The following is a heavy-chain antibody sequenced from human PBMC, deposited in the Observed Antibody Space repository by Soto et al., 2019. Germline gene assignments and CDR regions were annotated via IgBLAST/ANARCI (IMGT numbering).Heavy chain of an antibody. CDR1: GFRFSGFA. J-gene: IGHJ4*02. D-gene: IGHD5-12*01. Sequence: QVQLVESGGGVVQPGASLRLSCAASGFRFSGFAMHWVRQAPGKGLEWVAVISFDGSEKFYVDSVKGRFSISRDDFHSTVFLQMDSLRPEDTGVYYCARDLGGYVNLWEKSNYWGQGTLVNVSS. V-gene: IGHV3-30*04. CDR2: ISFDGSEK. CDR3: ARDLGGYVNLWEKSNY.